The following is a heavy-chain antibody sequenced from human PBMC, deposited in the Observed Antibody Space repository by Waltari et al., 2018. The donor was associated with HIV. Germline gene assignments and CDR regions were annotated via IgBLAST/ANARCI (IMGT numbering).Heavy chain of an antibody. J-gene: IGHJ4*02. Sequence: QVHLVESGGGVVQPGRSLRLSCAASGFTFSSYAMHWVRQAPGKGVEWVAVISYHGDDKYYADSVKGRFTISRDNSKNTLYLQMNSLRAEDTAVYYCAKGASGWSPGYWGQGTLVTVSS. CDR1: GFTFSSYA. V-gene: IGHV3-30*18. D-gene: IGHD6-19*01. CDR3: AKGASGWSPGY. CDR2: ISYHGDDK.